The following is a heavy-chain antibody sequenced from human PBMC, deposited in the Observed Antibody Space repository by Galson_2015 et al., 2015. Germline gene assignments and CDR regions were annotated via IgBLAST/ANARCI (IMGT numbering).Heavy chain of an antibody. CDR2: INPHGSDT. V-gene: IGHV3-7*01. CDR3: ARDPRIPDY. Sequence: SLRLSCAASGFIFSDYHLTWIRQAPGRGLEWVANINPHGSDTYYVDSVRGRFTVSRDNARNSLFLQMNSLRAEDAAVYYCARDPRIPDYWGQGTLVAVSS. J-gene: IGHJ4*02. CDR1: GFIFSDYH.